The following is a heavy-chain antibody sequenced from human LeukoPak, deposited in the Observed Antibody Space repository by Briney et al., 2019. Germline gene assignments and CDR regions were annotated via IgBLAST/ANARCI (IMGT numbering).Heavy chain of an antibody. CDR3: ARDTYDSSGYYGY. J-gene: IGHJ4*02. D-gene: IGHD3-22*01. V-gene: IGHV3-33*01. CDR1: GFTFSSYG. Sequence: GGSLRLTCAASGFTFSSYGMHWVRQAPGKGLEWVAVIWYDGSNKYYADSVKGRFTIFRDNSKNTLYLQMNSLRAEDTAVYYCARDTYDSSGYYGYWGQGTLVTVSS. CDR2: IWYDGSNK.